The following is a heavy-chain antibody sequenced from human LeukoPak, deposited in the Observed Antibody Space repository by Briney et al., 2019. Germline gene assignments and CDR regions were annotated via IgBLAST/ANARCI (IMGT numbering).Heavy chain of an antibody. CDR1: GGTFSSYA. CDR3: ARVRCTGGDRYSPWDY. D-gene: IGHD2-21*02. J-gene: IGHJ4*02. Sequence: ASVKVSCKASGGTFSSYAISWVRQAPGQGLEWMGRIIPILGIANYAQKFQGRVTITADKSTSTAYMGLSSLRSEDTAVYYCARVRCTGGDRYSPWDYWAQGPLVTVSS. CDR2: IIPILGIA. V-gene: IGHV1-69*04.